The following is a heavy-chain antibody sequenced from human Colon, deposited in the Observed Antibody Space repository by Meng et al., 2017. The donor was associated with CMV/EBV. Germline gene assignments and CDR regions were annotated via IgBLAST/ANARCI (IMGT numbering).Heavy chain of an antibody. CDR1: GFTFSSYD. D-gene: IGHD2-2*01. Sequence: GGSLRLSCAASGFTFSSYDMHWVRQATGKGLEWVSAIGTAGDTYYPDSLKGRFTISRDNAKSSLYLQINSLRAEDTAVYYCARDRKRCTSTSCYGYYYGMDVWGQGATVTVSS. J-gene: IGHJ6*02. CDR3: ARDRKRCTSTSCYGYYYGMDV. V-gene: IGHV3-13*01. CDR2: IGTAGDT.